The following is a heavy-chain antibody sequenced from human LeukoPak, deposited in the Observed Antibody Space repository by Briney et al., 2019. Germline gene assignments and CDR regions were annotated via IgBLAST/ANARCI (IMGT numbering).Heavy chain of an antibody. Sequence: SETLSLTCTVSGGSISSGGYYWSWIRQHPGKGLEWIGYIYYSGSTYYNPSLKSRVTISVDTSKNQFSLKLSSVTAADTAVYYCARVSGQLATRVDYWGQGTLVTVSS. D-gene: IGHD6-13*01. CDR2: IYYSGST. J-gene: IGHJ4*02. CDR1: GGSISSGGYY. V-gene: IGHV4-31*03. CDR3: ARVSGQLATRVDY.